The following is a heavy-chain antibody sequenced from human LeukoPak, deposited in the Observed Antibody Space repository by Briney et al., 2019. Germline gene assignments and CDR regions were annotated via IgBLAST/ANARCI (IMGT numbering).Heavy chain of an antibody. Sequence: GGSLRLSCAASGFTFSSYSMNWVRQAPGKGLEWVSHISSSSDTIYYADSVKGRFTISRDNAKNSLSLQMNCLRAEDTAVYYCAKTARVPDYWGQGTQVTVSS. J-gene: IGHJ4*02. V-gene: IGHV3-48*01. CDR1: GFTFSSYS. CDR3: AKTARVPDY. D-gene: IGHD6-6*01. CDR2: ISSSSDTI.